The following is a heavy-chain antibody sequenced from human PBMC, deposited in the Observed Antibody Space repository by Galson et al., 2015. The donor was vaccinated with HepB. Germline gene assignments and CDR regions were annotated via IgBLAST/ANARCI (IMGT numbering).Heavy chain of an antibody. V-gene: IGHV3-64*01. Sequence: SLRLSCAASGFTFSSYDMYWVRQAPGKGLEYVPSISSNGGTTHYVNSVKGRFTISRDNSKNFLYLQMGSLKADDMAVYYCARDFGGNLIDSRGQGTLVTVSS. CDR1: GFTFSSYD. CDR2: ISSNGGTT. J-gene: IGHJ4*02. CDR3: ARDFGGNLIDS. D-gene: IGHD4-23*01.